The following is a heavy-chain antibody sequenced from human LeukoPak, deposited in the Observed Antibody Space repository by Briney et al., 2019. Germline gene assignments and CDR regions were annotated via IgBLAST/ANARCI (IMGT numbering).Heavy chain of an antibody. CDR1: GFTSDDYA. CDR3: AKDQDGSGSYFDY. V-gene: IGHV3-9*02. D-gene: IGHD3-10*01. CDR2: ISWNSGSI. Sequence: GGSLRLSCAASGFTSDDYAMHWVRQAPGKGLEWVSGISWNSGSIGYADSVKGRFTISRDNAKNSLYLQMNSLRAEDTALYYCAKDQDGSGSYFDYWGQGTLVTVSS. J-gene: IGHJ4*02.